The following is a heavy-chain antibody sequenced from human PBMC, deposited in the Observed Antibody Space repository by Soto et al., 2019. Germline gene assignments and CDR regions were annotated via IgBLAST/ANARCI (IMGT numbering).Heavy chain of an antibody. Sequence: SVKVSCQASGGTFSSYAISWVRQAPGQGLEWMGGIIPIFGTANYAQKFQGRVTLTADESTSTAYMELSSLRSEDTAGYDWATGTYGMYGCGQGTTGTV. CDR1: GGTFSSYA. CDR2: IIPIFGTA. V-gene: IGHV1-69*13. J-gene: IGHJ6*02. CDR3: ATGTYGMYG. D-gene: IGHD1-1*01.